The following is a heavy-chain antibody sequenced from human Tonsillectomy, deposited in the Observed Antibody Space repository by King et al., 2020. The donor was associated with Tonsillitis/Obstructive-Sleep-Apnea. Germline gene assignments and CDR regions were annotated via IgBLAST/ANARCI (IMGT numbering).Heavy chain of an antibody. D-gene: IGHD2-2*01. CDR3: AKSGVPAALAYYYYYMDV. J-gene: IGHJ6*03. CDR1: GFTFSSYG. V-gene: IGHV3-30*18. CDR2: ISYDGSNK. Sequence: VQLVESGGGVVQPGRSLRLSCAASGFTFSSYGMDWVRQAPGKGLEWVAVISYDGSNKYYADSVKGRFTISRDNSKNTLYLQMNSLRAEDTAGYYCAKSGVPAALAYYYYYMDVWGKGTTVTVSS.